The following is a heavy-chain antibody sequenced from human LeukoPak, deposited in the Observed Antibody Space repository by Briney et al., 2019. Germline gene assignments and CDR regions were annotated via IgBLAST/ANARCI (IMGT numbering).Heavy chain of an antibody. CDR1: GGSISSSTYY. V-gene: IGHV4-39*07. CDR3: ARDGYLAVDY. Sequence: SETLSLTCTVSGGSISSSTYYWGWIRQPPGKGLEWIGNIYYSGNTYYNPSLESRVTISVDTSKNQFSLKLSSVTAADTAVCYCARDGYLAVDYWGQGTLLTVSS. J-gene: IGHJ4*02. D-gene: IGHD2-2*03. CDR2: IYYSGNT.